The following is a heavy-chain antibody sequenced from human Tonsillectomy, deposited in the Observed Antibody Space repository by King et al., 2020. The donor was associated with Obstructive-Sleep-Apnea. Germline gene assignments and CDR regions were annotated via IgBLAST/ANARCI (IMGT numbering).Heavy chain of an antibody. CDR2: IKQDGSET. V-gene: IGHV3-7*01. CDR1: GFTFSSYW. Sequence: VQLVESGGGLVQPGGSLRLSCAASGFTFSSYWMSWVRQAPGKGLEWVANIKQDGSETYYVESVKGRFTIYRVNAKNSLYLQMNSLRAEDTAVYYCARVPQYYFDYWGQGTLVTVSS. J-gene: IGHJ4*02. CDR3: ARVPQYYFDY.